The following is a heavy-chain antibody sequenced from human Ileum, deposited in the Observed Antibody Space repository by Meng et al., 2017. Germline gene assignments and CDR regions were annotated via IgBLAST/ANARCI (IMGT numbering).Heavy chain of an antibody. D-gene: IGHD3-22*01. V-gene: IGHV1-2*02. CDR2: INPNSGGT. Sequence: ASVKVSCKASGYTFTGYYMHWVRQAPGQGLEWMGWINPNSGGTNYAQKFQGRVTMTRDTSISTAYMELSRLRSDDTAVYYCVRNVIVVGSDAFDIWGQGTRVT. CDR3: VRNVIVVGSDAFDI. CDR1: GYTFTGYY. J-gene: IGHJ3*02.